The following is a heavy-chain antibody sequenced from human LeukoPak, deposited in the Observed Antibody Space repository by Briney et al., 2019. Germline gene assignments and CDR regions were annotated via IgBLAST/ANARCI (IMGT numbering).Heavy chain of an antibody. J-gene: IGHJ3*02. D-gene: IGHD3-16*02. Sequence: GESLKISCKGSGYSFTSYWIGWVRQMPGKGLEWMGIIYPGDSDTRYSPSFQGQVTISADKSISTAYLQWSSLKASDTAMYYCARADDYVWGSYRQPPRGAFDIWGQGTMVTVSS. CDR2: IYPGDSDT. V-gene: IGHV5-51*01. CDR1: GYSFTSYW. CDR3: ARADDYVWGSYRQPPRGAFDI.